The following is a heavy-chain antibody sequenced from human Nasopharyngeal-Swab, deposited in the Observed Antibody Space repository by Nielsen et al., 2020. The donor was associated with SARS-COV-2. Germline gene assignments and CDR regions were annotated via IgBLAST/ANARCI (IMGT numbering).Heavy chain of an antibody. J-gene: IGHJ4*02. CDR1: GYTFTGYY. Sequence: ASVKVSCKASGYTFTGYYMHWVRQAPGQGLEWMGRISPNSGGTNYAQKFQGRVTMTRDTSISTAYMELSRLRSDDTAVYYCARVGELLGYYFDYWGQGTLVTVSS. CDR3: ARVGELLGYYFDY. D-gene: IGHD1-26*01. CDR2: ISPNSGGT. V-gene: IGHV1-2*06.